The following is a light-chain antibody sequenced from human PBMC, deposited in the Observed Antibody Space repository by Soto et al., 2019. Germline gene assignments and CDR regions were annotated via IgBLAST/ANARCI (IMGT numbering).Light chain of an antibody. Sequence: QPVLTQPPSVSGAPGQRVTISCTGSSSNIGAGYDVHWYQQLPGTAPKLLIYNNINRPSGVPDRFSGSKSGTSGSLAITGLQAEDEADYYCQSYDSSLSVFGTGTKVTVL. CDR1: SSNIGAGYD. CDR3: QSYDSSLSV. J-gene: IGLJ1*01. CDR2: NNI. V-gene: IGLV1-40*01.